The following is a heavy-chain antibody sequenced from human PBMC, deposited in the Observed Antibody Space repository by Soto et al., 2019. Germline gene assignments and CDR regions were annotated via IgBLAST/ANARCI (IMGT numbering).Heavy chain of an antibody. J-gene: IGHJ3*02. V-gene: IGHV3-9*01. CDR2: ISWNSGSI. D-gene: IGHD2-2*01. CDR3: AKDIVVVPAAIGYAFAI. Sequence: GGSLRLSCAASGFTFDDYAMHWVRQAPGKGLEWASGISWNSGSIGYADSVKGRFTISRDNAKNSLYLQMNSLRAEDTALYYCAKDIVVVPAAIGYAFAIWGQGTMVTVSS. CDR1: GFTFDDYA.